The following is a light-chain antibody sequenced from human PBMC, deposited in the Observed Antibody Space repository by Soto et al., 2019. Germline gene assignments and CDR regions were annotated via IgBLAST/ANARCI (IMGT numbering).Light chain of an antibody. CDR3: QRYGISPYT. V-gene: IGKV3-20*01. CDR2: DAS. CDR1: QSVSSNF. Sequence: EIVLTQSPGTLSLSPGERATLSCRASQSVSSNFLAWYQQKPGQAPRLLIYDASSRATGIPDRFSGSGSGTDFTLIISRLEPEDFAVYYCQRYGISPYTFGQGTKLEIK. J-gene: IGKJ2*01.